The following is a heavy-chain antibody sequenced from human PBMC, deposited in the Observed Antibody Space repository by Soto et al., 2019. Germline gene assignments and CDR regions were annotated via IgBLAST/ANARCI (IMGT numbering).Heavy chain of an antibody. D-gene: IGHD2-8*01. J-gene: IGHJ3*02. V-gene: IGHV3-21*02. Sequence: EVQLVESGGGLVKPGGSLRLSCAASGFTLSSYSMNWVRQAPGKGLEWVSFISSTSTYIYYADSMRGRLTISRDNAKNSLYLQMDSLRAEDTAVYYCARVGLVLKPAIMGASDIWGQGTMVTVSS. CDR3: ARVGLVLKPAIMGASDI. CDR1: GFTLSSYS. CDR2: ISSTSTYI.